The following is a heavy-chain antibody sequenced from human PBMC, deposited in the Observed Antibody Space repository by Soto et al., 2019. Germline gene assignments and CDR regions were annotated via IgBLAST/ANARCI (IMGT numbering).Heavy chain of an antibody. CDR2: ISYDGSNK. J-gene: IGHJ6*02. CDR1: GFTFSSYG. Sequence: QPGGSLRLSCAASGFTFSSYGMHWVRQAPGKGLEWVAVISYDGSNKYYADSVKGRFTISRDNSKNTLYLQMNSLRAEDTAVYYCAKEGGQLWETYYYYGMDVWGQGTTVTVSS. D-gene: IGHD5-18*01. CDR3: AKEGGQLWETYYYYGMDV. V-gene: IGHV3-30*18.